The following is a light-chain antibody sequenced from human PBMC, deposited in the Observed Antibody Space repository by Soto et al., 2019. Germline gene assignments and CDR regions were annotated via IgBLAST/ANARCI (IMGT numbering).Light chain of an antibody. CDR1: QSISDW. V-gene: IGKV1-5*03. CDR2: TAS. J-gene: IGKJ4*01. CDR3: QQYDSSSGLT. Sequence: DIQMTQSPSTLSASVGDRVTITCRASQSISDWLAWYQQKPGKAPTLLIYTASNLNSGVPSRFSGSRSGTEFTLTISSLQPDDFATYYCQQYDSSSGLTFGGGTKVEIK.